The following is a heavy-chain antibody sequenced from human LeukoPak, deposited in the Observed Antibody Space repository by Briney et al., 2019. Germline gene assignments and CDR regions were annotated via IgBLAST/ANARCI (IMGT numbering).Heavy chain of an antibody. J-gene: IGHJ5*02. CDR1: GGSISSSSYY. CDR3: ARGGGYSGYDFCWFDP. D-gene: IGHD5-12*01. CDR2: IYYSGST. Sequence: SETLSLTCTVSGGSISSSSYYWGWIRQPPGKGLEWIGSIYYSGSTYYNPSLKSRVTISVDTSKNQFSLKLSSVTAADTAVYYCARGGGYSGYDFCWFDPWGQGTLVTVSS. V-gene: IGHV4-39*01.